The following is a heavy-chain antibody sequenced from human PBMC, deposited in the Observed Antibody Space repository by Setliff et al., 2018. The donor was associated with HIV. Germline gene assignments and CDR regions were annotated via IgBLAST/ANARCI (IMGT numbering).Heavy chain of an antibody. D-gene: IGHD1-20*01. Sequence: PGGSLRLSCAASGFTFSSYTMSWVRQAPGKWLEWVSSIYDSGDRTYYADSVKGRFTISRDNSKNTLYLQMNSLRAAETAVYYCVKDMTYMAFDIWGQGTMVTV. CDR1: GFTFSSYT. J-gene: IGHJ3*02. CDR3: VKDMTYMAFDI. V-gene: IGHV3-23*01. CDR2: IYDSGDRT.